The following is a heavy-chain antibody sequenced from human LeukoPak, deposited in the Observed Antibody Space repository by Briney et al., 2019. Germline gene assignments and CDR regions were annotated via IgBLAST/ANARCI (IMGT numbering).Heavy chain of an antibody. CDR1: GDSVSSNMAT. Sequence: SQTPSLTCAISGDSVSSNMATWNWTRQSPSRGLEWLGRAYYKSKWYNDYAASVKSRITIKSDTSKNQFTLQLNYVTPEDTTVYYCGRVSSPRRPSTSFAGCSQGTMVTVSA. D-gene: IGHD6-6*01. V-gene: IGHV6-1*01. J-gene: IGHJ3*01. CDR2: AYYKSKWYN. CDR3: GRVSSPRRPSTSFAG.